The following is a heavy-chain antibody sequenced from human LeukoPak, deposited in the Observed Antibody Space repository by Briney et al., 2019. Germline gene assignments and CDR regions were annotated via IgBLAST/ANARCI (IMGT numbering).Heavy chain of an antibody. CDR3: ARARAAMVRGGPLTD. Sequence: GSSVKVSCKASGGTFSSYAISWVRQAPGQGLEWMGGIIPIFGTANYAQKFQGRATITADESTSTAYMELSNLRSEDTAVYYCARARAAMVRGGPLTDWGQGTLVTVSS. V-gene: IGHV1-69*01. D-gene: IGHD3-10*01. CDR1: GGTFSSYA. J-gene: IGHJ4*02. CDR2: IIPIFGTA.